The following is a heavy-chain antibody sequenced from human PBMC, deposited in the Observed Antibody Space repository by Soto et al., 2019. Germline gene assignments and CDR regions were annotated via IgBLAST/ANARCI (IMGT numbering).Heavy chain of an antibody. J-gene: IGHJ5*02. CDR1: GFTFSSYS. D-gene: IGHD3-10*01. CDR2: ISSRSRSI. CDR3: ARDQITMVRGVIGFDP. V-gene: IGHV3-21*01. Sequence: GGSLRLSCAASGFTFSSYSMHWVRQAPGKGLEWVSSISSRSRSIYYADSQKGRFTISRDNTKNSLYLQMNSLRAEDTAVYYCARDQITMVRGVIGFDPWGQGTLVTVSS.